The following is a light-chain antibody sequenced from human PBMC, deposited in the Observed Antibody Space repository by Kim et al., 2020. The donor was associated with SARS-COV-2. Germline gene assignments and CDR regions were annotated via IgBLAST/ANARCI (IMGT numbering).Light chain of an antibody. CDR1: QSISFY. V-gene: IGKV1-39*01. J-gene: IGKJ5*01. CDR2: AAS. CDR3: QQSYDTPT. Sequence: SASVEDRVTITCRASQSISFYVNWYQQKPGKAPSLLIYAASTLHSGVPSRISAGGSGTDFTLNISSLQPEDFATYYCQQSYDTPTFGQGTRLEIK.